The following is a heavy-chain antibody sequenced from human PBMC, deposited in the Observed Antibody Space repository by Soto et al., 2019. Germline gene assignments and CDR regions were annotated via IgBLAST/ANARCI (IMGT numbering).Heavy chain of an antibody. Sequence: LRLSCAASGFTFSSYGMHWVRQAPGKGLEWVAVIWYDGSNKYYADSVKGRFTISRDNSKNTLYLQMNSLRAEDAAVYYCAREVYESYGMDVWGQGTTVTVSS. CDR1: GFTFSSYG. CDR2: IWYDGSNK. D-gene: IGHD3-16*01. CDR3: AREVYESYGMDV. V-gene: IGHV3-33*01. J-gene: IGHJ6*02.